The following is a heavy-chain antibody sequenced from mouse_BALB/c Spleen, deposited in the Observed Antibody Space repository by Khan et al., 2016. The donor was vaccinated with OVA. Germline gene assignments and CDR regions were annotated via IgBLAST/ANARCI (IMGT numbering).Heavy chain of an antibody. CDR3: ARRTTEYAMDY. D-gene: IGHD2-14*01. CDR1: GYTFTSHT. Sequence: VQLQESGAELARPGASVKMSCKASGYTFTSHTMHWVKQRPGQGLEWIGYINPRSGYTNYNQKFNDTATLTADKSSSTAYMQLSSLTSEDSAVYYCARRTTEYAMDYWGQGTSVTVSS. V-gene: IGHV1-4*01. J-gene: IGHJ4*01. CDR2: INPRSGYT.